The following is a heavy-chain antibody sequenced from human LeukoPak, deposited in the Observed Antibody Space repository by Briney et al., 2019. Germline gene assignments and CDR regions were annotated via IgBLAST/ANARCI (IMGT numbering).Heavy chain of an antibody. CDR3: AKQLGSALLDMDV. V-gene: IGHV3-30*02. D-gene: IGHD6-25*01. CDR2: TRYDGSNK. Sequence: PAGRSLRLSCAASGFTFDDYAMHWVRQAPGKGLEWMAFTRYDGSNKFYADCVRGRFTISRDNFQNMLYLQMDSLKPEDTAVYYCAKQLGSALLDMDVWGKGTTVTIS. CDR1: GFTFDDYA. J-gene: IGHJ6*03.